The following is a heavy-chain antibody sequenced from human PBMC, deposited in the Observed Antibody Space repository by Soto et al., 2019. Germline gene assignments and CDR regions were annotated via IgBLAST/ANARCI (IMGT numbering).Heavy chain of an antibody. CDR3: AKGGITLVRGSFDY. J-gene: IGHJ4*02. V-gene: IGHV3-23*01. CDR2: ISGSGSNT. D-gene: IGHD3-10*01. CDR1: VFRLRNYA. Sequence: PRGSLRHSYAVSVFRLRNYAMSWVRHTPGKGLEWVSAISGSGSNTYYIDSVKGRFTISRDKSKTTLFLQMNNLRAEDTAVYYCAKGGITLVRGSFDYWGQGA.